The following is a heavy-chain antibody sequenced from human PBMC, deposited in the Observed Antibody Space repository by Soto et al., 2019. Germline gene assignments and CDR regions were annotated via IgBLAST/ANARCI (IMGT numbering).Heavy chain of an antibody. V-gene: IGHV3-23*01. Sequence: GGSLRLSCAASGFTFSSYAMIWIRQVPGRGLEWASGLYGSGRGIHYSDSVKGRFTISRDNSAYSVYLQMNNLRVDDTAVYYCAKDAIAGDGVWLAHDWGQGTVVTVSS. CDR3: AKDAIAGDGVWLAHD. J-gene: IGHJ4*02. CDR2: LYGSGRGI. CDR1: GFTFSSYA. D-gene: IGHD5-12*01.